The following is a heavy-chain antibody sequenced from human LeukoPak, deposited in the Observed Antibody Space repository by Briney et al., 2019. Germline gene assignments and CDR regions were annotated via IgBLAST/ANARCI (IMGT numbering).Heavy chain of an antibody. V-gene: IGHV1-18*04. CDR2: ISAYNGNT. Sequence: ASVKVSCKASGYTFTSYYMHWVRQAPGQGLEWIGWISAYNGNTNYTQKLQGRVTMTTDTSTSTAYMELRSLRSDDTAVYYCASESPWGGVRYFDLWGRGTLVTVSS. CDR1: GYTFTSYY. J-gene: IGHJ2*01. D-gene: IGHD7-27*01. CDR3: ASESPWGGVRYFDL.